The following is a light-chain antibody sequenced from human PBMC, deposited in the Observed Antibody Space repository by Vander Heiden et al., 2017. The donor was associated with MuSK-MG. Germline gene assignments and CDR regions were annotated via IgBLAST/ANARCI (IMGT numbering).Light chain of an antibody. CDR3: RQSIQLPDT. Sequence: DIVMTQNLPSLYVTPGQPASISCKSSQSLLDSDGKTYLSWYLQKPGQPPQLLIYEVSNRFSGVPDRFSGSGSGTDFTLTFSRVEAEDVGVYYCRQSIQLPDTFGGGTKVEIK. V-gene: IGKV2D-29*01. CDR2: EVS. J-gene: IGKJ4*01. CDR1: QSLLDSDGKTY.